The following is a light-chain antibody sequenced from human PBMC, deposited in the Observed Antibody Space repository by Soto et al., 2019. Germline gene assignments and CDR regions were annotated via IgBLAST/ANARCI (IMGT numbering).Light chain of an antibody. CDR2: DVT. V-gene: IGLV2-14*01. CDR3: NSYTSSSTNV. J-gene: IGLJ1*01. CDR1: SSDVGAYNY. Sequence: QSALTQPASVSGSPGQWITISCTGSSSDVGAYNYVSWYQQHTGKAPKLMVYDVTKRPSGVSNRFSGSKSGNTASLTISGLQAEDEADYYCNSYTSSSTNVFGTGTKLTVL.